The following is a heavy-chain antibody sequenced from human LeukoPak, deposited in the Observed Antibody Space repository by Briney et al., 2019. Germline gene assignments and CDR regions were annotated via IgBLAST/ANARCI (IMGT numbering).Heavy chain of an antibody. J-gene: IGHJ4*02. CDR3: ARDRWYDSSGYYHFDY. D-gene: IGHD3-22*01. Sequence: PSETLSLTCAVYGGPFSGYYWSWLRQPPGKGLEWIGEINHSGSTNYNPSLKSRVTISVDTSKNQFSLKLSSVTAADTAVYYCARDRWYDSSGYYHFDYWGQGTLVTVSS. CDR1: GGPFSGYY. V-gene: IGHV4-34*01. CDR2: INHSGST.